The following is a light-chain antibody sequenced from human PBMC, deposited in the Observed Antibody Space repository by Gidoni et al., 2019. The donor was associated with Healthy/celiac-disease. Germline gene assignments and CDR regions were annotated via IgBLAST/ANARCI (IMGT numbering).Light chain of an antibody. J-gene: IGKJ4*01. CDR1: QSLLHSNGYNY. CDR3: MQALQTPF. CDR2: LDS. V-gene: IGKV2-28*01. Sequence: DIVMTQSPLSLPVTPGEPASISCRSSQSLLHSNGYNYLDWYLQKPGQSPQLLIYLDSNRASGVPDRFSGSGSGTDFTLKISRVEAEDVGVYYCMQALQTPFFGGGTKVEIK.